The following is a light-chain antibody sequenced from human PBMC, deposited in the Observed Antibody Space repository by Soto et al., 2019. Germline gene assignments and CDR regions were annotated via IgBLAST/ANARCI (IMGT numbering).Light chain of an antibody. Sequence: QSVLTQPPSASGTPGQSVTISCSGNSSNIGNNPVNWYQQLPGTAPKLLIYSSNQRTSGVPYRISGSKSGASASLAITGLQSDDEADYYCGKWDDSLKSYMFGGGTKLTVL. CDR2: SSN. CDR1: SSNIGNNP. V-gene: IGLV1-44*01. J-gene: IGLJ3*02. CDR3: GKWDDSLKSYM.